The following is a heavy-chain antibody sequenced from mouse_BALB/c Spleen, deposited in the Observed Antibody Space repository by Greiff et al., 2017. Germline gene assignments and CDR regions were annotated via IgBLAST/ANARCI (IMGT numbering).Heavy chain of an antibody. J-gene: IGHJ2*01. CDR2: INSNGGST. CDR1: GFTFSSYG. Sequence: DVMLVESGGGLVQPGGSLKLSCAASGFTFSSYGMSWVRQTPDKRLELVATINSNGGSTYYPDSVKGRFTISRDNAKNTLYLQMSSLKSEDTAMYYCARDGNGLLRGYFDYWGQGTTLTVSS. CDR3: ARDGNGLLRGYFDY. V-gene: IGHV5-6-3*01. D-gene: IGHD1-1*01.